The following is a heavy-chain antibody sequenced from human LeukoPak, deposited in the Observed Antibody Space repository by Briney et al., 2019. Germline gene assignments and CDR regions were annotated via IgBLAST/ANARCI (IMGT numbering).Heavy chain of an antibody. D-gene: IGHD1-26*01. J-gene: IGHJ4*02. Sequence: GGSLRLSCTASGFTFSSYAMSWVRQAPGEGLEWVSGINGGGSSGYHADSVKGRFSISRDNSKNTLFLQMDNLRAEDTAVYHCATRTGYSTGWFVGHFESWGQGTLVTVSS. CDR1: GFTFSSYA. CDR3: ATRTGYSTGWFVGHFES. CDR2: INGGGSSG. V-gene: IGHV3-23*01.